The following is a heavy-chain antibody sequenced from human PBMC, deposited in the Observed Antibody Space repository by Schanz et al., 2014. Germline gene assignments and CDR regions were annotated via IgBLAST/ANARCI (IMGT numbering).Heavy chain of an antibody. CDR1: GITFSRHA. CDR2: ISGSGDNT. D-gene: IGHD3-10*01. V-gene: IGHV3-23*04. Sequence: EVQLVESGGGLVKPGGSLGLSCAASGITFSRHAMSWVRQAPGKGLEWVSAISGSGDNTFYADSVKGRFTISRDNSKNTLYLQMYSLRAEDTAVYYCRLWFGELYYGMDVWGQGTTVTVSS. CDR3: RLWFGELYYGMDV. J-gene: IGHJ6*02.